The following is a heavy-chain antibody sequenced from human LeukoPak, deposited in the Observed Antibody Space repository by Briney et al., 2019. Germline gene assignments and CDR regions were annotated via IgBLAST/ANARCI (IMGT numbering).Heavy chain of an antibody. CDR3: AKDLGRIAAAGNFDY. CDR1: GFTFSSYA. D-gene: IGHD6-13*01. CDR2: ISGSGGST. J-gene: IGHJ4*02. V-gene: IGHV3-23*01. Sequence: GGSLRLSCAASGFTFSSYAMSWVRQAPGKGLEWVSAISGSGGSTYYADSVKGRFTISRDNSKNTLYLQMNSLRAEDTAVYNCAKDLGRIAAAGNFDYWGQGTLVTVSS.